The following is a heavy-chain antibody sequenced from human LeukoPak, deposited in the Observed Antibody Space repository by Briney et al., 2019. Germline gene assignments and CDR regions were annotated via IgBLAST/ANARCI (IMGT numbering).Heavy chain of an antibody. J-gene: IGHJ4*02. CDR1: GYTFTGYY. Sequence: ASVKVSCKASGYTFTGYYMHWVRQAPGQGLEWMGWINPNSSGTNYAQKFQGRVTMTRDTSISTAYMELSRLRSDDTAVYYCARSRLRYYDSSGYYYVGYYWGQGTLVAVSS. CDR2: INPNSSGT. D-gene: IGHD3-22*01. CDR3: ARSRLRYYDSSGYYYVGYY. V-gene: IGHV1-2*02.